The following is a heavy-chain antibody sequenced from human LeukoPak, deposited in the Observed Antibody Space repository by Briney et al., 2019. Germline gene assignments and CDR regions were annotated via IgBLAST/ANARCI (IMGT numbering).Heavy chain of an antibody. CDR1: GFTFSDYA. Sequence: PGGSLRLSCTTSGFTFSDYAVSWVRQAPGKGLEWIGFIRNKANGGPTEYAASVKGRFTISRDDSKTIAHLQMSSLKTEDTAVYYCSRFYSSGWASGAFDIWGQGTMVTVSS. CDR3: SRFYSSGWASGAFDI. CDR2: IRNKANGGPT. J-gene: IGHJ3*02. V-gene: IGHV3-49*04. D-gene: IGHD3-22*01.